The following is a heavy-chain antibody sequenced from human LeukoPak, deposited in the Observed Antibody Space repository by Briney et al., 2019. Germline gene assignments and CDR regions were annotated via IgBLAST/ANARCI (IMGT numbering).Heavy chain of an antibody. CDR1: GFTFSSYA. CDR3: AKDTFFSGGYSYGYDSSYFDY. V-gene: IGHV3-23*01. Sequence: GGSLRLSCAASGFTFSSYAMSWVRQAPGKGLEWVSAISGSGGSTYYADSVKGRFTISRDNSKNTLYLQMNSLRAEDTAVYYCAKDTFFSGGYSYGYDSSYFDYWGQGTLVTVSS. CDR2: ISGSGGST. J-gene: IGHJ4*02. D-gene: IGHD5-18*01.